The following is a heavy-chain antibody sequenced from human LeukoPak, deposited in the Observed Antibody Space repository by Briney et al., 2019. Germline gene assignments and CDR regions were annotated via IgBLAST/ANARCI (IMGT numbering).Heavy chain of an antibody. Sequence: SETLSLTCTVSGGSISSSSYYWGWIRQPPGKGLEWIGSIYYSGSPYYNPSLKSRVTISVDTSKNQFSLRLSSVTAADTAVYYCARHSGYYDSSGYYSYFDYWGQGILVTVSS. CDR3: ARHSGYYDSSGYYSYFDY. J-gene: IGHJ4*02. D-gene: IGHD3-22*01. CDR2: IYYSGSP. CDR1: GGSISSSSYY. V-gene: IGHV4-39*01.